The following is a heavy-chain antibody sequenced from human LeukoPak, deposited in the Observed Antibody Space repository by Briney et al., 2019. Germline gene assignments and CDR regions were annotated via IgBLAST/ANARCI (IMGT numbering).Heavy chain of an antibody. V-gene: IGHV3-53*01. CDR2: IYSGGST. Sequence: GGSLRLSYAASGFTVSSNYMSWVRQAPGKGVEWVSVIYSGGSTYYADSVKGRFTISRDNSKNTLYLQMNSLRAEDTAVYYCARVWLGYFDYWGQGTLVTVSS. CDR3: ARVWLGYFDY. D-gene: IGHD6-19*01. CDR1: GFTVSSNY. J-gene: IGHJ4*02.